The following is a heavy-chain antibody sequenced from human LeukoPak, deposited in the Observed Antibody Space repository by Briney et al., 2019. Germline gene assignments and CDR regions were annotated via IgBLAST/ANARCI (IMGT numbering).Heavy chain of an antibody. CDR2: ISGSGSST. CDR1: AFTFSSYA. Sequence: GGSPRLSCAASAFTFSSYAMTWVRQAPGKGLEWVSTISGSGSSTYYSDSVKGRFTISRDNSKNTLYLQMNSLRAEDTAVYFCAKGPTYWYFDLWGRGTLVTVSS. J-gene: IGHJ2*01. CDR3: AKGPTYWYFDL. V-gene: IGHV3-23*01.